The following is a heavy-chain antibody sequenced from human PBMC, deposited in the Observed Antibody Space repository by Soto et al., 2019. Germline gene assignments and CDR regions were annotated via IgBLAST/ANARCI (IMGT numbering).Heavy chain of an antibody. Sequence: GESLKISCKASGYRFTNYWIGWVRQMPGKGLEWMGIIYPGDSDTRYSPSFQGQVTISADKSISTAYLQCSSLRASDTAMYYCARGAALVTAINYFDYWGQGTLVTVSS. CDR1: GYRFTNYW. D-gene: IGHD2-21*02. CDR2: IYPGDSDT. J-gene: IGHJ4*02. V-gene: IGHV5-51*01. CDR3: ARGAALVTAINYFDY.